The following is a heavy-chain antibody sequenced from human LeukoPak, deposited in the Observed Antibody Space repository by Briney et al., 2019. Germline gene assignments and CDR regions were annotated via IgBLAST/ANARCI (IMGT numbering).Heavy chain of an antibody. J-gene: IGHJ4*02. Sequence: PGRSLRLSCTASGFTFGDYAMSWVRQAPGKGLEWVGFIRSKAYGGTTEYAASVKGRFTISRDDSKNTLCLQMNSLRAEDTAVYYCAREERGHLVGYWGQGTLVTASS. V-gene: IGHV3-49*04. D-gene: IGHD6-6*01. CDR2: IRSKAYGGTT. CDR3: AREERGHLVGY. CDR1: GFTFGDYA.